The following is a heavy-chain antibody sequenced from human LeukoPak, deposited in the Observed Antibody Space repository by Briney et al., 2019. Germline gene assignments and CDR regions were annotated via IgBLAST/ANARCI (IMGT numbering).Heavy chain of an antibody. Sequence: SQTLSLTCSVSGDSVSSGGYYWIWVRHHPGKGLEGIGYVYHSGICYYNASLERRVTISIAPSKNQFSLNLTSVPAADTAVYYCARVYGSGAPVRDFDYWGQGTLVTVSS. D-gene: IGHD3-10*01. CDR1: GDSVSSGGYY. CDR2: VYHSGIC. CDR3: ARVYGSGAPVRDFDY. J-gene: IGHJ4*02. V-gene: IGHV4-31*03.